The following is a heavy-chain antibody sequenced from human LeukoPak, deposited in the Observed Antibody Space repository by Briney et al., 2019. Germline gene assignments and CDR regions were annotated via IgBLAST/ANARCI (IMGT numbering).Heavy chain of an antibody. CDR3: ARDAFTMVRGVIFDYMDV. D-gene: IGHD3-10*01. J-gene: IGHJ6*03. CDR2: IYTSGST. V-gene: IGHV4-4*07. Sequence: SETLSLTCTVSGGSISSCYWSWIRQPAGKGLEWIGRIYTSGSTNYNPSLKSRVTMSVDTSKNQFSLKLSSVTAADTAVYYCARDAFTMVRGVIFDYMDVWGKGTTVTVSS. CDR1: GGSISSCY.